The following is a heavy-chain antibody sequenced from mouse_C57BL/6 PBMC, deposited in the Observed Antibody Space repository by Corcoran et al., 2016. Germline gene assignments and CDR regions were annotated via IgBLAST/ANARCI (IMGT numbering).Heavy chain of an antibody. CDR2: IYPRSGNT. CDR1: GYTFTSYG. J-gene: IGHJ2*01. Sequence: QVQLQQSGAELTRPGTSVKLSCKASGYTFTSYGISWVKQRTGQGLEWIGEIYPRSGNTYYNEKFKGKATLTADKSSSTAYMELRSLTSEDSAVYFCAKIYYGNYGYWGQGTTLTVSS. D-gene: IGHD2-1*01. V-gene: IGHV1-81*01. CDR3: AKIYYGNYGY.